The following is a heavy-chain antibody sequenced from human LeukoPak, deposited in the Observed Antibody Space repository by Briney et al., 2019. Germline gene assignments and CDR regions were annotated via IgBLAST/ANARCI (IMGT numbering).Heavy chain of an antibody. J-gene: IGHJ4*02. V-gene: IGHV3-30-3*01. CDR1: GFTFSSYA. CDR3: ARELIVVVPAADY. Sequence: GRSLRLSCAASGFTFSSYAMHWVRQAPGKGLEWVAVISYDGSNKYYADSVKGRFTVSRDNSKNTLYLQMNSLRAEDTAVYYCARELIVVVPAADYWGQGTLVTVSS. CDR2: ISYDGSNK. D-gene: IGHD2-2*01.